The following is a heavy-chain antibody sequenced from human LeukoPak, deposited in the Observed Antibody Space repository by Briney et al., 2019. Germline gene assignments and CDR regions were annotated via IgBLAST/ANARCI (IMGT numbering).Heavy chain of an antibody. D-gene: IGHD3-10*01. CDR2: INPNSGGT. Sequence: ASVKVSCKASGYTFTGYYMHWVRQAPGQGLEWMGWINPNSGGTNYAQKLQGRITMTTDTSTSTAYMELRSVRSDDTAVYYCARDRFFPLFEWFGELSKPYYFDYWGQGTLVTVSS. J-gene: IGHJ4*02. V-gene: IGHV1-2*02. CDR3: ARDRFFPLFEWFGELSKPYYFDY. CDR1: GYTFTGYY.